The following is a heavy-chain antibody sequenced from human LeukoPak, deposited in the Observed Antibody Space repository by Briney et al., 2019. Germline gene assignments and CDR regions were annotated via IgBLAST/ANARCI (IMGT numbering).Heavy chain of an antibody. D-gene: IGHD6-13*01. CDR3: ARAPWYSSSWYGFDY. Sequence: SETLSLTCAVYGGSFSGYYCSWIRQPPGKGLEWIGEINHSGSTNYNPSLKSRVTISVDTSKNQFSLKLSSVTAADTAVYYCARAPWYSSSWYGFDYWGQGTLVTVSS. CDR1: GGSFSGYY. CDR2: INHSGST. J-gene: IGHJ4*02. V-gene: IGHV4-34*01.